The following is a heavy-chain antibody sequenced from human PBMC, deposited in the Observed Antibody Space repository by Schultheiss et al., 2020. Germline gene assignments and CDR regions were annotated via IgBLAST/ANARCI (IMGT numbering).Heavy chain of an antibody. CDR1: GFTFSSYA. V-gene: IGHV3-23*01. CDR3: AKDSNYDSSGYYGHHFDY. Sequence: GGSLRLSCAASGFTFSSYAMSWVRQAPGKGLEWVSAISGSGGSTYYADSVKGRFTISRDNSKNTLYLQMNSLRAEDTAVYYCAKDSNYDSSGYYGHHFDYWGQGTLVTVSS. J-gene: IGHJ4*02. CDR2: ISGSGGST. D-gene: IGHD3-22*01.